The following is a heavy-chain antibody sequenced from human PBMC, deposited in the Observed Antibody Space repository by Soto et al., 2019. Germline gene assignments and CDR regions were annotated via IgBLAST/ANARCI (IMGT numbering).Heavy chain of an antibody. J-gene: IGHJ4*02. Sequence: QGQLVQSGAEVKKPGASVKVSCKASGYTFTSYGISWVRQAPGQGLEWMGWISAYNGNTNYAQKLQGRVTMTTDTSTSTAYMELRSLRSDDTAVYYCARDGYYDSSGYRSDFDYWGQGTLVTVSS. CDR3: ARDGYYDSSGYRSDFDY. CDR1: GYTFTSYG. CDR2: ISAYNGNT. D-gene: IGHD3-22*01. V-gene: IGHV1-18*01.